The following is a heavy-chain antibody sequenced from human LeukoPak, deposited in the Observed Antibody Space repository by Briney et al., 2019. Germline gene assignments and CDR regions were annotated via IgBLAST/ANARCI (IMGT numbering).Heavy chain of an antibody. J-gene: IGHJ4*02. Sequence: GGSLRLSCAASGFTFDDYGMSWVRQAPGKGLEWVSGINWNGGSTGYADSVKGRLTISRDNAKNSLYLQMNSLRAEDTALYYCARDRGTYYDFWSGYPDYWGQGTLVTVSS. CDR3: ARDRGTYYDFWSGYPDY. CDR1: GFTFDDYG. V-gene: IGHV3-20*04. CDR2: INWNGGST. D-gene: IGHD3-3*01.